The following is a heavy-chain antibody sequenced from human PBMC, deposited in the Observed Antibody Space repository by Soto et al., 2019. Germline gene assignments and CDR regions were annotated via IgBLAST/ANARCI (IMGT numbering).Heavy chain of an antibody. CDR1: GFTFSDSA. V-gene: IGHV3-73*01. Sequence: EVQLVESGGGLVQPGGSLKLSCAASGFTFSDSAMHWVRQASGKGLEWVGRIRNKANSYATAYAASVKGRFTISRDDLKNTAYLQMNSLKPEDRPVYYCTPNRNYVDYWGKGPLVTFAA. CDR3: TPNRNYVDY. D-gene: IGHD7-27*01. CDR2: IRNKANSYAT. J-gene: IGHJ4*02.